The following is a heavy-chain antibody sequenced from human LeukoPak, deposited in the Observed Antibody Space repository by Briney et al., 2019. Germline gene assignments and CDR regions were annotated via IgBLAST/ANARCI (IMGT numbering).Heavy chain of an antibody. J-gene: IGHJ4*02. CDR1: GFTFPCCW. CDR3: ARVPGVTRYFDS. Sequence: GGTLRLSCAVSGFTFPCCWMSGVRRTPGKGLEEGASIKQDGREKFYADSVKGRFTISRDNAKNSLYLQVNSLRAEDTAVYYCARVPGVTRYFDSWGQGILVTVSS. CDR2: IKQDGREK. D-gene: IGHD4-23*01. V-gene: IGHV3-7*01.